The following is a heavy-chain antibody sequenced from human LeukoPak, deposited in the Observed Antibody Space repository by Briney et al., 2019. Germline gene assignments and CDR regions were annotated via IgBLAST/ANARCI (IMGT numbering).Heavy chain of an antibody. V-gene: IGHV3-66*01. CDR1: GFTISNNY. D-gene: IGHD2-8*02. CDR2: IYSGGYT. CDR3: AREFRVLPDI. J-gene: IGHJ3*02. Sequence: GGSLRLSCAASGFTISNNYMTWVRQAPGKGLEWVSVIYSGGYTYYADSVEGRFTISRDNSKNTLYLQMNSLRAEDTAVYYCAREFRVLPDIWGQGTMVTVSS.